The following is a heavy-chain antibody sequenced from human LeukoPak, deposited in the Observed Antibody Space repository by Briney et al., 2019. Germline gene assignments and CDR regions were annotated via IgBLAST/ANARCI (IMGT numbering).Heavy chain of an antibody. CDR2: IAHHGGNK. CDR1: GFTFSSYA. D-gene: IGHD2-8*02. V-gene: IGHV3-30*02. J-gene: IGHJ4*02. CDR3: AKDGSWSCTD. Sequence: GGSLRLSCAASGFTFSSYAMHWVRQGPGKGLEWVAYIAHHGGNKYYADSVKGRFTISRDNSKRTLYLQMNNLRADDTAVYYCAKDGSWSCTDWGQGALVTVSS.